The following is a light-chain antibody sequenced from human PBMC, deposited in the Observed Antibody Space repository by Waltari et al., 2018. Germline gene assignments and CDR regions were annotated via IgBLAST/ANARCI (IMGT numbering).Light chain of an antibody. CDR1: QSVSSSY. Sequence: EIVLTQPPGTLSLSPGERATPPCRASQSVSSSYLAWYPQKPGQAPRLLIYGASSRATGIPDRFSGSGSGTDFTLTISRLEPEDFAVYYCQQYGSSPYTFGQGTKLEIK. CDR3: QQYGSSPYT. CDR2: GAS. J-gene: IGKJ2*01. V-gene: IGKV3-20*01.